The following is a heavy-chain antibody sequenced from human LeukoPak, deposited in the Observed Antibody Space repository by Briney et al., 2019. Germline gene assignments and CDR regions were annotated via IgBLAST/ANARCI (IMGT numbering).Heavy chain of an antibody. CDR3: ARGRYQLDY. J-gene: IGHJ4*02. Sequence: PSETLSLTCTVSGGSYYWSWIRQPPGKGLEWIGYIYYSGSTNYNPSLKSRVTISLDTSKNQLSLKLRSVTAADTAVYYCARGRYQLDYWGQGTLVPVSS. CDR1: GGSYY. D-gene: IGHD2-2*01. V-gene: IGHV4-59*01. CDR2: IYYSGST.